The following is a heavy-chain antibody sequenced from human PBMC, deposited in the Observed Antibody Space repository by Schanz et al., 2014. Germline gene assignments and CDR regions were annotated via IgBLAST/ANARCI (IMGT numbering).Heavy chain of an antibody. CDR3: ARDFCSSAYCYSSDQ. D-gene: IGHD2-2*01. CDR1: GFTFTNLG. CDR2: IRYDGSNQ. J-gene: IGHJ4*02. V-gene: IGHV3-30*02. Sequence: QVQLVESGGGVVQPGGSLRLSCAASGFTFTNLGMHWVRRAPGKGLEWVAFIRYDGSNQYYADSVKGRFTISRDNSKNTLSLQMNSLRAEDTAVYYCARDFCSSAYCYSSDQWGQGTLVSVSS.